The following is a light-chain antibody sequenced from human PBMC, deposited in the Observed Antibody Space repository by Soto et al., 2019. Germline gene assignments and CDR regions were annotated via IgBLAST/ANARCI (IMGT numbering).Light chain of an antibody. CDR3: QQYGSSPVT. CDR2: GAS. CDR1: QSVSSSY. V-gene: IGKV3-20*01. J-gene: IGKJ3*01. Sequence: EIVLTQSPGTLSLSPGERATLSCRASQSVSSSYLAWYQQKPGQAPRLLIYGASSRATGIPDRFSGSGSGTHFTLTISSLEPEDFAVYYCQQYGSSPVTFGPGTKVDIK.